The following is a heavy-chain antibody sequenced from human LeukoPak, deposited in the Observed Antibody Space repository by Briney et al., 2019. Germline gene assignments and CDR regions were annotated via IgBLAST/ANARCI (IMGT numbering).Heavy chain of an antibody. CDR2: INPSGGST. CDR3: ASRGCSGGSCYSRYFDY. Sequence: ASVKVSCKASGYTFTSYYMHWVRQAPGQGLEWMGIINPSGGSTSYAQKFQGRVTMTRDTSTSTVYMELSSLRSEDTAVYYCASRGCSGGSCYSRYFDYWGQGTLVTVSS. D-gene: IGHD2-15*01. V-gene: IGHV1-46*01. J-gene: IGHJ4*02. CDR1: GYTFTSYY.